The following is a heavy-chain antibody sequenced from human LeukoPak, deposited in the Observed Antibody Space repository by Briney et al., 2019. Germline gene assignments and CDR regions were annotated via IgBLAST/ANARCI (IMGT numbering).Heavy chain of an antibody. D-gene: IGHD3-10*01. Sequence: GGSLKLSCATSGFTFSGSVMHWVRQASGKGLEWVGRIRSKVNSYATAYAASVKGRFTISRDDSKNTAYLQMNSLKTEDTAVYYCTSELPFYYGSTDYWGQGTLVTVSS. CDR3: TSELPFYYGSTDY. CDR2: IRSKVNSYAT. J-gene: IGHJ4*02. CDR1: GFTFSGSV. V-gene: IGHV3-73*01.